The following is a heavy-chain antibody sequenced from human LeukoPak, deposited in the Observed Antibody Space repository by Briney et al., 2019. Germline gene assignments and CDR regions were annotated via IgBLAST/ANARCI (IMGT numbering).Heavy chain of an antibody. CDR2: INWNGGRT. CDR1: GFTFDDYA. J-gene: IGHJ4*02. V-gene: IGHV3-20*04. Sequence: PGGSLRLSCAASGFTFDDYAMSWVRQAPGKGLEWVSGINWNGGRTAYADSVKGRFTISRDNSKNTLYLQMNSLRPEDTAVYYCAKGDPYGSGSYPVDYWGQGTLVTVSS. CDR3: AKGDPYGSGSYPVDY. D-gene: IGHD3-10*01.